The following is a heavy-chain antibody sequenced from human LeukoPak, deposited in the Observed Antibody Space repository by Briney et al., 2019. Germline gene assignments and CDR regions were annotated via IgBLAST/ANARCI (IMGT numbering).Heavy chain of an antibody. Sequence: GGSLRLSCAASGFSFGSYWMHWVRHAPGKGLVWVSRINTDGSITTYADSVQGRFTVSRDNANNTVYLHMNSLRDEDTAVYYCARGFVSAFDIWGQGTKVTVPS. V-gene: IGHV3-74*01. CDR3: ARGFVSAFDI. J-gene: IGHJ3*02. CDR1: GFSFGSYW. CDR2: INTDGSIT. D-gene: IGHD6-6*01.